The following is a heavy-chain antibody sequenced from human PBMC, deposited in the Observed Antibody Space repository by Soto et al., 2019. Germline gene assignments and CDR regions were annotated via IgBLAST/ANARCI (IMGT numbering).Heavy chain of an antibody. CDR3: AKDIRLGSSWKRLVFDY. Sequence: SLRLSSAASGFTFDDDAMHWVRQAPGKGLEWVSGISWNSGSIGYADSVKGRFTISRDNAKNSLYLQMNSLRAEDTALYYCAKDIRLGSSWKRLVFDYWGQGTLVTVSP. D-gene: IGHD6-13*01. V-gene: IGHV3-9*01. CDR1: GFTFDDDA. CDR2: ISWNSGSI. J-gene: IGHJ4*02.